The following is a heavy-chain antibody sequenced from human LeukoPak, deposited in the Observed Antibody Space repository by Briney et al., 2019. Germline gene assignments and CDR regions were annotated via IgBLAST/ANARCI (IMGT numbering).Heavy chain of an antibody. D-gene: IGHD3-10*01. Sequence: GGSLRLSCFSSGFTFSNYWMTWLRQAPGEGREWVANIKEDGSVIYYADSVRGRFTISRDNAKKSLYLQMNSLRVEDTAVYYCATGRWYGEFAGSGFDDWGQGILVTVSS. CDR2: IKEDGSVI. CDR3: ATGRWYGEFAGSGFDD. V-gene: IGHV3-7*01. J-gene: IGHJ4*02. CDR1: GFTFSNYW.